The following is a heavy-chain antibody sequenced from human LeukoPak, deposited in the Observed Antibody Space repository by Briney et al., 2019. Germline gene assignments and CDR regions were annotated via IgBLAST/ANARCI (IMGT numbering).Heavy chain of an antibody. Sequence: GGSLRLSCVASGFTFNNAWMSWVRQAPGKGLEWIGRIKSKTDGGTIDYAAPMKGRFTISRDDSKNTLYLQMNSLKIEDTAVYYCTAGLGTTDHDSWGQGILVAVSS. J-gene: IGHJ5*01. V-gene: IGHV3-15*01. CDR3: TAGLGTTDHDS. CDR1: GFTFNNAW. CDR2: IKSKTDGGTI. D-gene: IGHD7-27*01.